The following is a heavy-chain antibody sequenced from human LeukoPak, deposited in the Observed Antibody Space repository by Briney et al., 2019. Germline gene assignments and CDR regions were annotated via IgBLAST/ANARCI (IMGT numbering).Heavy chain of an antibody. CDR2: ISAYNGNT. CDR3: ARMADFWSGYYTTRPEYYFDY. J-gene: IGHJ4*02. D-gene: IGHD3-3*01. CDR1: GYTFTSYG. Sequence: GASVKVSCKASGYTFTSYGISWVRQAPGQGLEWMGWISAYNGNTNYAQKLQGRVTMTTDTSTSTAYMELRSLRSDDTAVYYCARMADFWSGYYTTRPEYYFDYWGQGTLVTVSS. V-gene: IGHV1-18*01.